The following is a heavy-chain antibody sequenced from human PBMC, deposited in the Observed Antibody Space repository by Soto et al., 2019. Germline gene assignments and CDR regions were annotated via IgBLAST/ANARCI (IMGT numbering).Heavy chain of an antibody. CDR2: ISGSGNQI. CDR3: AKNQDWTRPDPGAFDV. CDR1: GFTFDDYA. D-gene: IGHD1-1*01. V-gene: IGHV3-23*01. J-gene: IGHJ3*01. Sequence: EVQLSQSGGGLVRPGGSLRLSCAGSGFTFDDYAINWVRQAPGKVLEWVSGISGSGNQIDYTDSVEGRFIISRDDSKNTVFLQMNGLSAEDTAVYFCAKNQDWTRPDPGAFDVWGQGTTVTVTS.